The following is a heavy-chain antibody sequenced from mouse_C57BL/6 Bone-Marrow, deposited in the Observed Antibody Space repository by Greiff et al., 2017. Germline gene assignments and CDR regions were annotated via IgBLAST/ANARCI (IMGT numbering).Heavy chain of an antibody. CDR2: IYPRSGNT. V-gene: IGHV1-81*01. CDR1: GYTFTSYG. D-gene: IGHD1-1*01. J-gene: IGHJ1*03. CDR3: ARGYYGSSYVLYWYFDV. Sequence: SGAELARPGASVKLSCKASGYTFTSYGISWVKQRTGQGLEWIGEIYPRSGNTYYNEKFKGKATLTADKSSSTAYMELRSLTSEDSAVYFCARGYYGSSYVLYWYFDVWGTGTTVTVSS.